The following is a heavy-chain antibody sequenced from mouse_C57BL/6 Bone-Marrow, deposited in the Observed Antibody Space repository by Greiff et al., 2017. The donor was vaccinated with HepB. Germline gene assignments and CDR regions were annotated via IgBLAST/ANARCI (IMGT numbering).Heavy chain of an antibody. J-gene: IGHJ2*01. Sequence: EVQVVESEGGLVQPGSSMKLSCTASGFTFSDYYMAWVRQVPEKGLEWVANINYDGSSTYYLDSLKSRFIISRDNAKNILYLQMSSLKSEDTATYYCARDSSLYYFDYWGQGTTLTASS. D-gene: IGHD3-1*01. CDR3: ARDSSLYYFDY. CDR2: INYDGSST. CDR1: GFTFSDYY. V-gene: IGHV5-16*01.